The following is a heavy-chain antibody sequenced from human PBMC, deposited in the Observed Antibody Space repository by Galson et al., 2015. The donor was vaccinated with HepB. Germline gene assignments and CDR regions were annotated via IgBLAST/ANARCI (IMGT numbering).Heavy chain of an antibody. Sequence: SLRLSCAASGFTFSSYGMHWVRQAPGKGLEWVAVIWYDGSNKNYADSVKGRFTIYRDNSKNTLFLQMNSLRAEDTAVYYCARDFSSSTYYFDYWGQGTLVSVSS. D-gene: IGHD6-6*01. J-gene: IGHJ4*02. CDR3: ARDFSSSTYYFDY. V-gene: IGHV3-33*01. CDR2: IWYDGSNK. CDR1: GFTFSSYG.